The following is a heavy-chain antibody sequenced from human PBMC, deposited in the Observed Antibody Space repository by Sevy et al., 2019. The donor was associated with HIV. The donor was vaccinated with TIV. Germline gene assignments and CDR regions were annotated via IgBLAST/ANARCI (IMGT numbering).Heavy chain of an antibody. CDR1: GFTFSSYD. CDR2: ISSSSSYI. D-gene: IGHD3-22*01. J-gene: IGHJ4*02. Sequence: GSLRLSCTASGFTFSSYDMNWVRQAPGKGLEWVSSISSSSSYIYYADSVKGRFTISRDNGKNSLLLQMNSLRVEDTAVYYCAGENYYDSDGYRFDHWGQGTLVTVSS. CDR3: AGENYYDSDGYRFDH. V-gene: IGHV3-21*01.